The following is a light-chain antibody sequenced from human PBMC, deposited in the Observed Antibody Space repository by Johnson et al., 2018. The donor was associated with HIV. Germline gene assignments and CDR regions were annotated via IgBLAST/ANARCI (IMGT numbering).Light chain of an antibody. CDR1: SSNIGNNY. Sequence: QPVLTEPPSVSAAPGQKVTISCSGSSSNIGNNYVSWYQQLPGTAPKLLISDNDKRPSGIPDRFSGSKSGTSATLGITGLQAGDEADYYCGTWDNSLSIGYVFGTGTKVTVL. CDR3: GTWDNSLSIGYV. J-gene: IGLJ1*01. CDR2: DND. V-gene: IGLV1-51*01.